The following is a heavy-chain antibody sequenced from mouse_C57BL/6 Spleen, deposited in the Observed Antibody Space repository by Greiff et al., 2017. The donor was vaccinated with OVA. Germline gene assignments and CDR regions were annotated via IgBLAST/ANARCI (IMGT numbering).Heavy chain of an antibody. J-gene: IGHJ2*01. CDR1: GYTFTSYW. CDR3: ARGEFTTVVATDY. Sequence: QVQLQQPGAELVKPGASVKLSCKASGYTFTSYWMQWVKQRPGQGLEWIGEIDPSDSYTNYNQKFKGKATLTVDTSSSTAYMQLSSLTSEDSAVYYCARGEFTTVVATDYWGQGTTLTVSS. V-gene: IGHV1-50*01. CDR2: IDPSDSYT. D-gene: IGHD1-1*01.